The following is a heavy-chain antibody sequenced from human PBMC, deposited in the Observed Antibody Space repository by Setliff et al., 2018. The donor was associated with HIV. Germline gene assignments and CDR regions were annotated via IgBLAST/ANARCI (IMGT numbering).Heavy chain of an antibody. J-gene: IGHJ6*02. CDR3: AGSRTSSGYYGVTGYGMDV. Sequence: SETLSLTCTVSGGSISSDYWSWIRQPPGKGLEWIGYIYYSGSTNYNPSLKSRVTISVATSKNQFSLKLNSVTTADTAVYYCAGSRTSSGYYGVTGYGMDVWCQGTTVTVSS. CDR2: IYYSGST. V-gene: IGHV4-59*01. D-gene: IGHD3-22*01. CDR1: GGSISSDY.